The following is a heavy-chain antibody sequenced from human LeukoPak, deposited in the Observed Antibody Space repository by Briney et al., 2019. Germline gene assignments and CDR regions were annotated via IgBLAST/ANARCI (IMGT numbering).Heavy chain of an antibody. CDR1: GFSFSSYG. D-gene: IGHD6-19*01. Sequence: GGSLRLSCVASGFSFSSYGMSWVRQAPGKGLEWVSVITNSGGAAFYADSVKGRFSISRDNSKNILYLELNSLRAEDTAVHYCAKSMGVAVSGGDCWGQGTLVTVPS. CDR3: AKSMGVAVSGGDC. J-gene: IGHJ4*02. CDR2: ITNSGGAA. V-gene: IGHV3-23*01.